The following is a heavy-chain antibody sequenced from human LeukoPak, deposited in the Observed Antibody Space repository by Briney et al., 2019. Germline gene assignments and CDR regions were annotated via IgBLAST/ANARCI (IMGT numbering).Heavy chain of an antibody. Sequence: PGGSLRLSCAASGFTFSSYSMNWVRQAPGKGLEWVSSISSSSSSYIYYADSVKGRFTISRDNAKNSLYLQMNSLRAEDTAVYYCARVVVSVTTYTLYGMDVWGQGTTVTVSS. V-gene: IGHV3-21*01. D-gene: IGHD4-17*01. CDR3: ARVVVSVTTYTLYGMDV. CDR1: GFTFSSYS. J-gene: IGHJ6*02. CDR2: ISSSSSSYI.